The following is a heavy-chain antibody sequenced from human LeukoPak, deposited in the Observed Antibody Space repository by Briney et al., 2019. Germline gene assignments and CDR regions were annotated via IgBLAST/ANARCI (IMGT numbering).Heavy chain of an antibody. CDR3: ASFFCTSGLCYYLDY. CDR2: INTNTGNP. CDR1: GYTFTSYG. Sequence: GSVKVSCKASGYTFTSYGISWVRQAPGQGLEWMGWINTNTGNPTYAQGFTGRFVFSLDTSDNTAYLQISSLQAEDTAVYYCASFFCTSGLCYYLDYWGQGTLVTVSS. D-gene: IGHD2-8*01. V-gene: IGHV7-4-1*02. J-gene: IGHJ4*02.